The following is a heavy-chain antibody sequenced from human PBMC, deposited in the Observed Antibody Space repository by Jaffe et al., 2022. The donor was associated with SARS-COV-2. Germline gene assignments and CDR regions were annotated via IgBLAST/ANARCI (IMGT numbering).Heavy chain of an antibody. Sequence: QVQLQESGPGLVKPSQTLSLTCTVSGGSISNSAYYWSWIRQPPGKGLEWIGYIYYSGSIYYNPSLKSRVIISIDTSKNQFSLKLSSVTAADTAVYYCASGPHDYVDYFGQGTLVTVSS. J-gene: IGHJ4*02. V-gene: IGHV4-30-4*01. CDR2: IYYSGSI. CDR1: GGSISNSAYY. CDR3: ASGPHDYVDY.